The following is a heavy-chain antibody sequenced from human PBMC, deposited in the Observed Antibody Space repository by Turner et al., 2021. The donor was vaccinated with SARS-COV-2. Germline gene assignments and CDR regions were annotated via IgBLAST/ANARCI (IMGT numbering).Heavy chain of an antibody. V-gene: IGHV4-39*02. J-gene: IGHJ1*01. CDR3: ARDGGDPPRYFQH. CDR2: INYSGST. CDR1: GGSISSSSYY. Sequence: QLQLQESGPGLVKPSETLSLTCTVPGGSISSSSYYWGWIRQPPGKGLEWIGSINYSGSTYYNPSLKSRVTISVDTSKNQFSLKLSSVTAADTAVYYCARDGGDPPRYFQHWGQGTLVTVSS. D-gene: IGHD2-21*02.